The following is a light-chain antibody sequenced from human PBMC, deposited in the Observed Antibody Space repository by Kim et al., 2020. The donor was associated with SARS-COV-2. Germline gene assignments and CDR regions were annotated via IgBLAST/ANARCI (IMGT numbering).Light chain of an antibody. CDR2: DTS. J-gene: IGLJ2*01. CDR1: TGPVTNGHY. Sequence: PEGPVLCPCGSSTGPVTNGHYPYWFQPKPGQVPRTLIYDTSNKDSWTPARFSGSLLGGKAALTLSDAQPEDEADYYCSVLHNGGRPFGGGTQLTVL. CDR3: SVLHNGGRP. V-gene: IGLV7-46*01.